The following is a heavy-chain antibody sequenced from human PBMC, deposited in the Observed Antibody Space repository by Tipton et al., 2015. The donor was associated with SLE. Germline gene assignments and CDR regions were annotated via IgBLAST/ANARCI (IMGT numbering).Heavy chain of an antibody. J-gene: IGHJ5*02. CDR3: ARDRCSRTSCENWFDP. CDR1: GFTFSSYA. D-gene: IGHD2-2*01. CDR2: ISGSGGGS. Sequence: SLRLSCAASGFTFSSYAMSWVRQAPGKGLEWVSVISGSGGGSAYAATVKGRFTISRDNAKNSLYLQMNSLRAEDTAVYYCARDRCSRTSCENWFDPWGQGTLVTVSS. V-gene: IGHV3-23*01.